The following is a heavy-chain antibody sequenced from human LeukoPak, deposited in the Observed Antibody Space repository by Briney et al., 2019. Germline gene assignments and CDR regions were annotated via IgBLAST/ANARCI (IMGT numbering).Heavy chain of an antibody. CDR2: NSRGGSTI. D-gene: IGHD5-24*01. J-gene: IGHJ4*02. Sequence: GGSLRLSCAASGFTFKDYYMSWIRQAPGMGLEWLSYNSRGGSTIYYAGSLKGRFTISRDNAKNSLYLRMNSLRVDDTAVYYCARARDAYSSFDCWGQGTLVTVSS. CDR1: GFTFKDYY. CDR3: ARARDAYSSFDC. V-gene: IGHV3-11*01.